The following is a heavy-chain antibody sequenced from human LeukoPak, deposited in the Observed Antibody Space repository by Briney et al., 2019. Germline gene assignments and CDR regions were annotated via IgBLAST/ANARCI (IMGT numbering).Heavy chain of an antibody. V-gene: IGHV4-30-4*01. D-gene: IGHD2-2*01. J-gene: IGHJ6*03. CDR1: GGSISSGDYY. CDR2: IYYSGST. Sequence: PSETLSLTCTVSGGSISSGDYYWSWIRQPPGKGLEWIGYIYYSGSTYYNPSLKSRVTMSVDTSKNQFSLKLSSVTAADTAVYYCARCTAKGYYYMDVWGKGTTVTVSS. CDR3: ARCTAKGYYYMDV.